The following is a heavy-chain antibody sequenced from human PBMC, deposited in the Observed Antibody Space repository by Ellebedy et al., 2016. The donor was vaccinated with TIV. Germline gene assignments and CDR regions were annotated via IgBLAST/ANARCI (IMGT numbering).Heavy chain of an antibody. D-gene: IGHD3-22*01. CDR2: IKQDGSEK. CDR3: ARAETLRITMIVVAYGMDV. Sequence: PGGSLRLSCAASGFTFSSYWMSWVRQAPGKWLEWVANIKQDGSEKYYVDSVKGRFTISRDNAKNSLYLQMNSLRAEDTAVYYCARAETLRITMIVVAYGMDVWGQGTTVTVSS. J-gene: IGHJ6*02. V-gene: IGHV3-7*01. CDR1: GFTFSSYW.